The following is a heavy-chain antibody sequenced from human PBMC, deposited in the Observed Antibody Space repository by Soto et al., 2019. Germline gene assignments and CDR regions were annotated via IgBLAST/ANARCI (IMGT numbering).Heavy chain of an antibody. Sequence: SETLSIPSSFSADSVTGHYSTWIRQAPEKGLEWIGYMHYTGFSHYNPSLKSRLTISVDQSKNQFTLQLTSVTVADTAVYYCAPSYGTAWYTFWGQGTQVTVSS. CDR3: APSYGTAWYTF. CDR1: ADSVTGHY. CDR2: MHYTGFS. J-gene: IGHJ4*02. D-gene: IGHD6-13*01. V-gene: IGHV4-59*02.